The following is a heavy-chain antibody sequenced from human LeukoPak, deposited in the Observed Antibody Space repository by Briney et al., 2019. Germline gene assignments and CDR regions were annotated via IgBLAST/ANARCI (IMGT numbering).Heavy chain of an antibody. V-gene: IGHV2-70*17. CDR3: ARTGCYYDSSGYSY. D-gene: IGHD3-22*01. CDR1: GFSPTTRGMC. Sequence: SGPALVKPTQTLILTCTFSGFSPTTRGMCVSWIRQPPGKALEWLARIDWDDDKFYNTSLKTRLTISKDTSKNQVVLTMTNMDPVDTATYYCARTGCYYDSSGYSYWGQGTLVTVSS. CDR2: IDWDDDK. J-gene: IGHJ4*02.